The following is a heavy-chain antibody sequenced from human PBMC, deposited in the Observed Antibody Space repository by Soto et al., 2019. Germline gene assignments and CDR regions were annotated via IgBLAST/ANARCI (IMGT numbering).Heavy chain of an antibody. V-gene: IGHV1-18*01. Sequence: QVQLVQSGAEVKKPGASVKVSCKASGYTFTSYSISWVRQAPGQGLEWMGWISGKNGNTNYAQKFKGRVTMTTDTFTSTAYMELRSLRSDDTAVYYCARDSFPLLSVAGTDFDYWGQGTLVTVSS. D-gene: IGHD6-19*01. CDR3: ARDSFPLLSVAGTDFDY. CDR1: GYTFTSYS. J-gene: IGHJ4*02. CDR2: ISGKNGNT.